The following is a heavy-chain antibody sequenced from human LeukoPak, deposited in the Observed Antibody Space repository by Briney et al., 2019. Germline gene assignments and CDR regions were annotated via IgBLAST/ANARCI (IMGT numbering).Heavy chain of an antibody. J-gene: IGHJ4*02. CDR3: ARRGVVPAAIFY. CDR1: GGSFSGYY. Sequence: PSETLSLTCAVYGGSFSGYYWSWICQPPGKGLEWIGEINHSGSTNYNPSLKSRVTISVDTSKNQFSLKLSSVTAADTAVYYCARRGVVPAAIFYWGQGTLVTVSS. CDR2: INHSGST. D-gene: IGHD2-2*01. V-gene: IGHV4-34*01.